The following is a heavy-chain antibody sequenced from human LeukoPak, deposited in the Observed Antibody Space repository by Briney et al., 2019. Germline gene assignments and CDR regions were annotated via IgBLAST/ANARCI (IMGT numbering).Heavy chain of an antibody. CDR1: GFSFSSYW. Sequence: GGSLRLSCAASGFSFSSYWMSWVRQAPGKGLEWVANIKQDGREKYYVDSVKGRFTISRDNAKNSLYLQMNSLRAEDTAVYYCAREGGGYYDSSGYYYYWGQGILVTVSP. CDR3: AREGGGYYDSSGYYYY. V-gene: IGHV3-7*01. D-gene: IGHD3-22*01. CDR2: IKQDGREK. J-gene: IGHJ4*02.